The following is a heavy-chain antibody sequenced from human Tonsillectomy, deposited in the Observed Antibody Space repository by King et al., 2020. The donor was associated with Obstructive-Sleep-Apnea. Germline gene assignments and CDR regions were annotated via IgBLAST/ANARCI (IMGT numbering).Heavy chain of an antibody. CDR3: AREKRAYYYYGMDV. CDR1: GGSISSYY. CDR2: IYASGST. Sequence: VQLQESGPGLVKPSETLSLTCTVSGGSISSYYWSWIRQPAGKGLEWIGRIYASGSTNSNPSLNSRVTMSVDTSKNQFSLRLSSVTAADTAVYYCAREKRAYYYYGMDVWGQGTTVTVSS. J-gene: IGHJ6*02. V-gene: IGHV4-4*07.